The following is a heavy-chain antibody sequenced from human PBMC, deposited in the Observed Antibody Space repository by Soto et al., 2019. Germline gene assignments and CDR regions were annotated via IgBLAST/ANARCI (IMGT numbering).Heavy chain of an antibody. J-gene: IGHJ6*02. Sequence: QEQLVESGGGVVQPGRSLRLSCVASGFTFSSFAMHWVRQAAGKGLEWVAVMSYDGRNKNYADSVKGRVTISRDNSKNTLYLQMNSLRAEDTAVYYCAKVKGIAAGWGMDVWGQGTAVTVSS. CDR3: AKVKGIAAGWGMDV. CDR1: GFTFSSFA. CDR2: MSYDGRNK. D-gene: IGHD6-13*01. V-gene: IGHV3-30*04.